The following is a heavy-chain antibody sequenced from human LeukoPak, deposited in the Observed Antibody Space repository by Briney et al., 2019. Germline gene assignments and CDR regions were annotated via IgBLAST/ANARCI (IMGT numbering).Heavy chain of an antibody. CDR3: ARAQAGVIRY. V-gene: IGHV1-69*04. D-gene: IGHD3-10*01. CDR1: GGTFSSYA. CDR2: IIPILGIA. J-gene: IGHJ4*02. Sequence: GASVTVSCKASGGTFSSYAISWVRQAPGQGLEWMGRIIPILGIANYAQKFQGRVTITADKSTSTAYMELSSLRSEDTAVYYCARAQAGVIRYWGQGTLVTVSS.